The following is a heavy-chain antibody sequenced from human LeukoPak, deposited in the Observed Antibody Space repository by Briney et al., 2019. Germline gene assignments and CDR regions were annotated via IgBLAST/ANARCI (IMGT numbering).Heavy chain of an antibody. J-gene: IGHJ4*02. CDR3: AISPSSGWYVNDFDY. D-gene: IGHD6-19*01. Sequence: GGSLRLSCAASGFTLSSYAMSWVRQAPGKGLEWVSAISGSGGSTYYADSVKGRFTISRDNSKNTLYLQMNSLRAEDTAVYYCAISPSSGWYVNDFDYWGQGTLVTVSS. CDR2: ISGSGGST. V-gene: IGHV3-23*01. CDR1: GFTLSSYA.